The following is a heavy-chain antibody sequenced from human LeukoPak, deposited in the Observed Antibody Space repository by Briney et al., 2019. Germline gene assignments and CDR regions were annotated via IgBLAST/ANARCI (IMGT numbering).Heavy chain of an antibody. CDR2: IYSSGST. D-gene: IGHD3-22*01. Sequence: SETLSLTCTVSGGSISSSSYYWGWIRQPPGKGLEWIGSIYSSGSTYYNPSLKSRVTISVDTSQNQVSLKLTSVTAADTAVYYCARRRNGSGYHYYYYYYMDVWGKGTTVTISS. CDR3: ARRRNGSGYHYYYYYYMDV. J-gene: IGHJ6*03. CDR1: GGSISSSSYY. V-gene: IGHV4-39*01.